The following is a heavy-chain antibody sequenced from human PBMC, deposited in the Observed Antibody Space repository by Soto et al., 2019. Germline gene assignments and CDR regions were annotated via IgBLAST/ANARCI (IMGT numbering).Heavy chain of an antibody. CDR3: ARVLYYGSGSYSPYGMDV. V-gene: IGHV1-69*01. J-gene: IGHJ6*02. Sequence: QVQLVQSAAEVKKPGSSVNVSCKTSGVSFNNNCIGWVRQAPGHGLEWMGGVSPPFRTSNYARKFQGRISTTADASMGTVNMDLSSLTSEDTAQYYCARVLYYGSGSYSPYGMDVWGQGTTVTVSS. CDR1: GVSFNNNC. CDR2: VSPPFRTS. D-gene: IGHD3-10*01.